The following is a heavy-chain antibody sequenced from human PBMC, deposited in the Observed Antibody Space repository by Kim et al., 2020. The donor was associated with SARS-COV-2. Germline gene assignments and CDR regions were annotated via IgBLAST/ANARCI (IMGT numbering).Heavy chain of an antibody. V-gene: IGHV3-74*03. CDR3: ARGDADYQAFDV. Sequence: RTYADSLKGRLTAPRDNAKNTLYLQMNSLSAEDTAVYYCARGDADYQAFDVWGQGTMVTVPS. CDR2: R. D-gene: IGHD2-2*01. J-gene: IGHJ3*01.